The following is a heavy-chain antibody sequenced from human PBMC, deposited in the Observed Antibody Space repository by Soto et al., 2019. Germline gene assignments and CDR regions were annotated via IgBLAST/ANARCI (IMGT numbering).Heavy chain of an antibody. J-gene: IGHJ6*02. V-gene: IGHV3-21*01. CDR1: GFTFRSYS. D-gene: IGHD3-16*01. CDR3: ARWGRSNPYYYYYYGMDV. Sequence: GGSLRLSCAASGFTFRSYSMNWVRQAPGKGLEWVSSISSSSSYIYYADSVKGRFTISRDNAKNSLYLQMNSLRAEDTAVYYCARWGRSNPYYYYYYGMDVWGQGTTVTVSS. CDR2: ISSSSSYI.